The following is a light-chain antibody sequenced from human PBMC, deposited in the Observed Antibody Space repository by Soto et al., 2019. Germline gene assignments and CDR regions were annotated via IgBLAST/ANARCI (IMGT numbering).Light chain of an antibody. CDR2: GNS. J-gene: IGLJ2*01. Sequence: QYVLTQPPSVSGAPGQRVTISCTGSSGSIGAGYDVHWYQQLPGTAPKLLIYGNSNRPSGVPDRFSGSKSGTSASLAITGLQAEDEAGYYCQSYDSSLSGVVFGGGTKVTDL. CDR1: SGSIGAGYD. CDR3: QSYDSSLSGVV. V-gene: IGLV1-40*01.